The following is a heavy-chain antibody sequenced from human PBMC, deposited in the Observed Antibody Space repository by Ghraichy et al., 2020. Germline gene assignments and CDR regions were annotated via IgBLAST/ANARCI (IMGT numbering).Heavy chain of an antibody. Sequence: GGSLRLSCAASGFTFSNYGMHWVRQAPGKGLEWVAFIRYDGSNEYYSDSVKGRFTISRDNSKNTLYLQMNSLRAEDTAMYYCAKDWNTEWLLYHYWGQGTLVTVSS. D-gene: IGHD3-3*01. CDR1: GFTFSNYG. CDR3: AKDWNTEWLLYHY. V-gene: IGHV3-30*02. J-gene: IGHJ4*02. CDR2: IRYDGSNE.